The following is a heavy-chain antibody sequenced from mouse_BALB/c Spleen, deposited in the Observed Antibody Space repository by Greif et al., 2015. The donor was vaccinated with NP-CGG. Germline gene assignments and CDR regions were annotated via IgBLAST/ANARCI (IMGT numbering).Heavy chain of an antibody. CDR3: ARPRGGGYGSSYNYAMDY. V-gene: IGHV1-4*01. D-gene: IGHD1-1*01. CDR2: INPSSGYT. J-gene: IGHJ4*01. CDR1: GYTFTSYT. Sequence: VQLQQSGAELARPGASVKMSCKASGYTFTSYTMHWVRQRPGQGLEWIGYINPSSGYTNYNQKFKDKATLTADKSSSTAYMQLSSLTSEDSAVYYRARPRGGGYGSSYNYAMDYWGQGTSVTISS.